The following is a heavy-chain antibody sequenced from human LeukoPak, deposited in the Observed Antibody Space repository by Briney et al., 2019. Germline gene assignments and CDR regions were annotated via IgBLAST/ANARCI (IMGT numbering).Heavy chain of an antibody. CDR2: ISSSSSTI. Sequence: PGGSLRLSCAASGFTFSSYSMNWVRQAPGKGLEWVSYISSSSSTIYYADSVKGRFTISRDNAKNSLYLQMNSLRAEDTAVYYRARDLRSDPDYGDYPYYYGMDVWGQGTTVTVSS. J-gene: IGHJ6*02. D-gene: IGHD4-17*01. CDR1: GFTFSSYS. V-gene: IGHV3-48*01. CDR3: ARDLRSDPDYGDYPYYYGMDV.